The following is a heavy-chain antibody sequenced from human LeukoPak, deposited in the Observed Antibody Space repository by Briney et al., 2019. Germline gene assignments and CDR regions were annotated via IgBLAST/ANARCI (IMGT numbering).Heavy chain of an antibody. CDR1: GYTFVDYY. J-gene: IGHJ4*02. CDR2: INPNSGGT. D-gene: IGHD3-9*01. V-gene: IGHV1-2*02. CDR3: ARDLLGYFDWLSTDY. Sequence: ASVKVSCKASGYTFVDYYMQWVRQAPGQGLEWMGWINPNSGGTNYAQKFQGRVTMTRDTSISTAYMELSRLRSDDTAVYYCARDLLGYFDWLSTDYWGQGTLVTVSS.